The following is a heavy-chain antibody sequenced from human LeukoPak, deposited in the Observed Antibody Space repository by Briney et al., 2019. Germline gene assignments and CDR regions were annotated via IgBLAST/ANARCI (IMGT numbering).Heavy chain of an antibody. Sequence: GGSLRLSCAASGFTVSSSYMYWVRQAPGKGLEWVSFFYRGDSTYYADSVKGRFTISRDNSKNTLYLQMNSLRAEDTAVYYCARGPDRYSSSSLDYWGQGTLVTVSS. V-gene: IGHV3-53*05. D-gene: IGHD6-13*01. CDR1: GFTVSSSY. CDR3: ARGPDRYSSSSLDY. J-gene: IGHJ4*02. CDR2: FYRGDST.